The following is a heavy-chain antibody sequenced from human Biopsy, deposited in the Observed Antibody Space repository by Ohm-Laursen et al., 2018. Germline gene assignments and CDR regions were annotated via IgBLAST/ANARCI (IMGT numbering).Heavy chain of an antibody. J-gene: IGHJ6*02. CDR2: ISETSSHI. CDR3: ARDSSRRAREGGMDV. D-gene: IGHD2-2*01. V-gene: IGHV3-21*01. Sequence: SLRLSCIPSGFSVSSYDLNSVRPAPGKGLEWISYISETSSHIYDADSVSGRFSVARDITKNSLYLQLNSLRVEDTAVYYCARDSSRRAREGGMDVWGQGTTVTVSS. CDR1: GFSVSSYD.